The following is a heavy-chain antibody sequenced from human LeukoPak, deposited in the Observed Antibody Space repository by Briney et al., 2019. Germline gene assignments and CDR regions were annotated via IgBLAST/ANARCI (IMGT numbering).Heavy chain of an antibody. V-gene: IGHV1-69*05. J-gene: IGHJ5*02. CDR3: ARVGLDTAMVTGYWFDP. CDR1: GGTFSSYA. CDR2: IIPTFGTA. D-gene: IGHD5-18*01. Sequence: SVKVSCKASGGTFSSYAISWVRQAPGQGLEWMGGIIPTFGTANYAQKFQGRVTITTDESTSTAYMELSSLRSEDTAVYYCARVGLDTAMVTGYWFDPWGQGTLVTVSS.